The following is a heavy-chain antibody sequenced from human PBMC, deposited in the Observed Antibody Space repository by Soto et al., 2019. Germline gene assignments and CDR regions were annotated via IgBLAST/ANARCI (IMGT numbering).Heavy chain of an antibody. CDR1: GGTFSSYT. D-gene: IGHD3-10*01. J-gene: IGHJ4*02. CDR2: IIPILGIA. Sequence: QVQLVQSGAEVKKPGSSVKVSCKASGGTFSSYTISWVRQAPGQGLEWMGRIIPILGIANYAQKFQGRVTITGEKSSTTPYRELSSRRSEDTAVYYWPRSPYYYGSGSQKDSWGQGPLVPLPS. CDR3: PRSPYYYGSGSQKDS. V-gene: IGHV1-69*02.